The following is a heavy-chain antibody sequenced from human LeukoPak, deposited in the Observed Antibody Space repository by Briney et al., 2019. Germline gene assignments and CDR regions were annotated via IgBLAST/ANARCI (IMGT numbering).Heavy chain of an antibody. D-gene: IGHD6-13*01. V-gene: IGHV1-24*01. J-gene: IGHJ4*02. CDR2: FDPEDGET. Sequence: ASVKVSCKVSGYTLTELSMHWVRQAPGKGLEWMGGFDPEDGETIYAQKFQGRVTMTEDTSTDTAYMELSSLRSEDTAVYYCATGDGSSWSSPFDYWGQGTLVTVSS. CDR3: ATGDGSSWSSPFDY. CDR1: GYTLTELS.